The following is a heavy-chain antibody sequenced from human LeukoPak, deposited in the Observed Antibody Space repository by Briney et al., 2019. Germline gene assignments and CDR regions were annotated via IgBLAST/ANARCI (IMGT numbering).Heavy chain of an antibody. CDR3: AKRHSSGWLFDY. Sequence: GGSLRLSCAASGFTFDDYAMHWVRQAPGKGLEWVSGISWNSGSIGYADSVKGRFTISRDNAKKFLYLQMNSLRAEDTALYYCAKRHSSGWLFDYWGQGTLVTVSS. J-gene: IGHJ4*02. D-gene: IGHD6-19*01. CDR2: ISWNSGSI. V-gene: IGHV3-9*01. CDR1: GFTFDDYA.